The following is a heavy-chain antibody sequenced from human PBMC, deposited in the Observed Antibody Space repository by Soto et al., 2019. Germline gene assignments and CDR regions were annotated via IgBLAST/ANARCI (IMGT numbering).Heavy chain of an antibody. D-gene: IGHD6-19*01. V-gene: IGHV3-11*01. CDR1: GFTFSDYY. CDR3: ARDERYSSGWYNYYYGMDV. CDR2: ISSSGSTI. J-gene: IGHJ6*02. Sequence: GGSLRLSCAASGFTFSDYYMSWIRQAPGKGLEWVSYISSSGSTIYYADSVKGRFTISRDNAKNSLYLQMNSLRAEDTAVYYCARDERYSSGWYNYYYGMDVWGQGTTVTVSS.